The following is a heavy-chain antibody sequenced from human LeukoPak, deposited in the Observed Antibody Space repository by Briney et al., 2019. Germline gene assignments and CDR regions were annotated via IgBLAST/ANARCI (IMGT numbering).Heavy chain of an antibody. J-gene: IGHJ3*02. CDR2: MNPNSDNT. CDR1: GYTFTSSD. CDR3: ARAAAVLDAFDI. Sequence: GASVKVSCKASGYTFTSSDINWVRQATGQGLEWMGWMNPNSDNTGYAQKFQGRVTITRNTSISTAYMELSSLKSEDTAVYYCARAAAVLDAFDIWGQGTMVTVSS. V-gene: IGHV1-8*03. D-gene: IGHD6-19*01.